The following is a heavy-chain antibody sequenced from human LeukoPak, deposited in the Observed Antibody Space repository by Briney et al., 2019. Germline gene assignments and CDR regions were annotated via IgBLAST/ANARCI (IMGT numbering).Heavy chain of an antibody. CDR1: GYTFTSYA. J-gene: IGHJ4*02. Sequence: ASVKVSCKASGYTFTSYAISWVRQAPGQGLEWMGRIIPILGIANYAQKFQGRVTITADKSTSTAYMELSSLRSEDTAVYYCASASFYGDYPVGSYYFDYWGQGTLVTVFS. CDR2: IIPILGIA. D-gene: IGHD4-17*01. CDR3: ASASFYGDYPVGSYYFDY. V-gene: IGHV1-69*04.